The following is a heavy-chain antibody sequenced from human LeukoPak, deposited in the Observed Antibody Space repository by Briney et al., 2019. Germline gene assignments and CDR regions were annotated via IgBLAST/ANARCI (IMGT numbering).Heavy chain of an antibody. CDR3: AKDQGYSSSWYDY. Sequence: GGSLRLSCAASGFTFSSYAMTWVRQAPGKGLEWVSAISGSGDSTYYAGSVKGRFTISRDNSKNTLYLQMNSLRAEDTAVYYCAKDQGYSSSWYDYWGQGTLVTVSS. D-gene: IGHD6-13*01. CDR2: ISGSGDST. V-gene: IGHV3-23*01. J-gene: IGHJ4*02. CDR1: GFTFSSYA.